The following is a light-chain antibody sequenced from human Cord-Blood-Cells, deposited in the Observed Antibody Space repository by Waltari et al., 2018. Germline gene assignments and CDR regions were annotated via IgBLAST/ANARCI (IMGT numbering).Light chain of an antibody. V-gene: IGLV2-23*01. CDR1: SSVVGSYNL. CDR3: CSYAGSSTWV. Sequence: QSALTQPASVSGSPGQSITISCTGTSSVVGSYNLVSWYQPHPGKSPKRMIYEGSKRPSGGSNRFSGSRSGNTASLTISGLQAEDEADYYCCSYAGSSTWVFGGGTKLTVL. J-gene: IGLJ3*02. CDR2: EGS.